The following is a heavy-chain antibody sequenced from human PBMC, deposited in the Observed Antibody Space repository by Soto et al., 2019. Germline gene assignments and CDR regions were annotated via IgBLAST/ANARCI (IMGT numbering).Heavy chain of an antibody. CDR2: IIPIFGTA. D-gene: IGHD2-2*01. Sequence: QVQLVQSGAEVKKPGSSVKVSCKASGGTFSSYAISWVRQAPGQGLEWMGGIIPIFGTANYAQKFQGRVTITADESPGTAYMGTRSRGPGATAVDCRASPGPAAGYYHGMDVGGHGPTVTVSS. CDR1: GGTFSSYA. J-gene: IGHJ6*02. V-gene: IGHV1-69*12. CDR3: ASPGPAAGYYHGMDV.